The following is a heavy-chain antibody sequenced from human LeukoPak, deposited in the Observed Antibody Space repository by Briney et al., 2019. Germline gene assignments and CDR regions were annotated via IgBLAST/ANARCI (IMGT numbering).Heavy chain of an antibody. J-gene: IGHJ6*02. CDR2: IYHSGST. Sequence: PSETLSLTCTVSGGSISSGGYYWSWIRQPPGKGLEWIGYIYHSGSTYYNPSLKSRVTISVDRSKNQFSLKLSSVTATDTAVYYCASLAFSSGWDPDVWGQGTTVTVSS. V-gene: IGHV4-30-2*01. D-gene: IGHD6-19*01. CDR3: ASLAFSSGWDPDV. CDR1: GGSISSGGYY.